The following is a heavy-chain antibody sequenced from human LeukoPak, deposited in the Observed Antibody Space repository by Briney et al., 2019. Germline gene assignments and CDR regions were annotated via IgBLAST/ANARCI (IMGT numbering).Heavy chain of an antibody. D-gene: IGHD6-13*01. CDR3: ARADSSSWYFDY. J-gene: IGHJ4*02. Sequence: GGSLRLSCAASGFTFSTYAMSWVRQAPRRGLEWVSSIIDSGGATYYADSVKGRFTISRDNAKNSLYLQMNSLRDEDTAVYYCARADSSSWYFDYWGQGTLVTVSS. CDR1: GFTFSTYA. V-gene: IGHV3-23*01. CDR2: IIDSGGAT.